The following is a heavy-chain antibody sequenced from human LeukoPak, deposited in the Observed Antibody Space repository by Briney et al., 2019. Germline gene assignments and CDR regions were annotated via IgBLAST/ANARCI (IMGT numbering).Heavy chain of an antibody. D-gene: IGHD6-13*01. CDR2: IKSNSDGGTT. Sequence: GGSLRLSCTVSGIFFTDAWMSWVRQSPGKGLEWVGRIKSNSDGGTTDYGAPVKGRFIISRDDAINTLYMEMNSLQSEDTGMYYCTRDISAVAHDYWGQGTLVAVSS. V-gene: IGHV3-15*01. CDR3: TRDISAVAHDY. CDR1: GIFFTDAW. J-gene: IGHJ4*02.